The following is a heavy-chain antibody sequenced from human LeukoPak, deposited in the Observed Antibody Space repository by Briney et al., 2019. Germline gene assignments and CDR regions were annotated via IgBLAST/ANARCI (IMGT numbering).Heavy chain of an antibody. CDR3: ARVGVIGFEY. V-gene: IGHV3-74*01. D-gene: IGHD3-10*01. J-gene: IGHJ4*02. Sequence: GGSLRLSCAASGFTFSTYWMHWVLQTPGKGLVWVSRINGDGSSTTYADSVKGRFTISRDNAKNTLYLQMNSLRAEDTAVYYCARVGVIGFEYWGQGTLVTVSS. CDR1: GFTFSTYW. CDR2: INGDGSST.